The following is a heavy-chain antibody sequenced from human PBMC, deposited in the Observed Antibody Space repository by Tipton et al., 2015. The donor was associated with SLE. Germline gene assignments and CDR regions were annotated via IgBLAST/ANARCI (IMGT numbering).Heavy chain of an antibody. CDR2: ISYDGSTK. D-gene: IGHD2-15*01. J-gene: IGHJ4*02. CDR3: AKDSDGYEY. V-gene: IGHV3-30*04. CDR1: GFTFRNYA. Sequence: SLRLSCAASGFTFRNYAMHWVRQAPGKGLEWVALISYDGSTKYYADSVKDRFTISRDNSRDTLYLQMNSLRVEDTAVYYCAKDSDGYEYWGQGTLVTVSS.